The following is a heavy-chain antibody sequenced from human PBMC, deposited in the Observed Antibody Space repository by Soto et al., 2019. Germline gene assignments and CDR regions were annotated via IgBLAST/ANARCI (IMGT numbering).Heavy chain of an antibody. V-gene: IGHV1-8*01. J-gene: IGHJ6*03. CDR1: GYTFTSYD. Sequence: QVQLVQSGAEVKKPGASVKVSCKASGYTFTSYDINWVRQATGQGLEWMGWMNPNSGNTGYAQKFQGRVTMTRNTSISTAYMELSSLRSEDTAVYYCARGVRGVGVPAAYYYHYYMDVWGKGTTVTVSS. D-gene: IGHD2-2*01. CDR3: ARGVRGVGVPAAYYYHYYMDV. CDR2: MNPNSGNT.